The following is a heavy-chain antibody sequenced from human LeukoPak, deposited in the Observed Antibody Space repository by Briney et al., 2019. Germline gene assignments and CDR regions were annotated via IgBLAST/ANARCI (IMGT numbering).Heavy chain of an antibody. CDR1: GFTFRNYE. J-gene: IGHJ4*02. CDR3: ARSGIAAAGYDY. V-gene: IGHV3-48*03. CDR2: ISNSGTTI. D-gene: IGHD6-13*01. Sequence: PGGSLRLSCVASGFTFRNYEMNWVRQAPGKGLEWVSYISNSGTTIYYADSVKGRFTISRDNAKNSLSLQMNSLRAEDTAVYYCARSGIAAAGYDYWGQGTLVTVSS.